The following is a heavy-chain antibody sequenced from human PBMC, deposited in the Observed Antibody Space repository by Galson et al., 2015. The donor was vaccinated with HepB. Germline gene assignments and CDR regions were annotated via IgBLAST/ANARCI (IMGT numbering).Heavy chain of an antibody. CDR2: IYSGGST. Sequence: SLRLSCAASGFTVSSNYMSWVRQAPGKGLEWVSVIYSGGSTYYADSVRGRFTISRDNSKNTLYLQMNSLRAEDTAVYYCARPYGGSYGKSADDYWGQGTLVTVSS. J-gene: IGHJ4*02. D-gene: IGHD1-26*01. CDR1: GFTVSSNY. V-gene: IGHV3-66*02. CDR3: ARPYGGSYGKSADDY.